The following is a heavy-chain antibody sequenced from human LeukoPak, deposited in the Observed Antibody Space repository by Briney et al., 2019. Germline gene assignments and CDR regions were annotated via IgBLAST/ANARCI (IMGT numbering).Heavy chain of an antibody. V-gene: IGHV3-53*01. Sequence: GGSLRLSCAASGFTVNSNYMNWVRQAPGKGLEWVSVLYSDGRTYYADSVKGRFTISRDTSKNTLYPQVNSLRAEDTAIYYCARGGGYYPVDYWGQGTLVTVSS. J-gene: IGHJ4*02. D-gene: IGHD1-26*01. CDR2: LYSDGRT. CDR3: ARGGGYYPVDY. CDR1: GFTVNSNY.